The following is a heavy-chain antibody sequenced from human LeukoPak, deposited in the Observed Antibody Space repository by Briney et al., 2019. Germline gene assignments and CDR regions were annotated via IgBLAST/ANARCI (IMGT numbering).Heavy chain of an antibody. D-gene: IGHD2-2*01. CDR2: FYYSGST. CDR3: ARARYGSTSCPYYFDY. J-gene: IGHJ4*02. Sequence: SETLSLTCTVSGGSITSSYWSWIRQPPGKGLELIGFFYYSGSTDYNPSLKSRVTISLDTSKNQFSLKMTSVTAADTAVYYCARARYGSTSCPYYFDYWGPGTLVTVSS. CDR1: GGSITSSY. V-gene: IGHV4-59*01.